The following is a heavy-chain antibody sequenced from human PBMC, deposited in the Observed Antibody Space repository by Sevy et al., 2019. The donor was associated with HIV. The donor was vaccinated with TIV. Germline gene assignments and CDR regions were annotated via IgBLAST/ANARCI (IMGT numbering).Heavy chain of an antibody. CDR1: GFTLSSSW. D-gene: IGHD2-21*01. J-gene: IGHJ4*02. CDR2: IKGEGSEK. Sequence: GGSLRLSCAASGFTLSSSWMSWVRQAPGKGLEWVANIKGEGSEKYYVDSVKGGFTISRDNAKNSLYLQMNSLRAEDTAVYYCATEGAGAYNYWGQGILVTVSS. CDR3: ATEGAGAYNY. V-gene: IGHV3-7*01.